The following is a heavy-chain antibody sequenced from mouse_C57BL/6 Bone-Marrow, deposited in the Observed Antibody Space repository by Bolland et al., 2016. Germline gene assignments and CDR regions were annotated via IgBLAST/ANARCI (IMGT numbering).Heavy chain of an antibody. D-gene: IGHD1-1*01. Sequence: YAESVKGRFTISRDDSKSSVYLQMNSLRAEDTGIYYCTRSTTVVALDYWGQGTT. J-gene: IGHJ2*01. V-gene: IGHV6-6*01. CDR3: TRSTTVVALDY.